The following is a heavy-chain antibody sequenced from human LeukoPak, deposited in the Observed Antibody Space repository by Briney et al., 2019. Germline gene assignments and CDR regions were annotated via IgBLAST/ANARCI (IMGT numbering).Heavy chain of an antibody. CDR2: IYHSGST. D-gene: IGHD3-22*01. Sequence: SETLSLTCTVSGGSISTYYWNWIRQPPGKGLEWIGYIYHSGSTYYNPSLKSRVTISVDRSKNQFSLKLSSVTAADTAVYYCARVSSEYYYDSSGYTGAYWYFDLWGRGTLVTVSS. J-gene: IGHJ2*01. V-gene: IGHV4-59*12. CDR1: GGSISTYY. CDR3: ARVSSEYYYDSSGYTGAYWYFDL.